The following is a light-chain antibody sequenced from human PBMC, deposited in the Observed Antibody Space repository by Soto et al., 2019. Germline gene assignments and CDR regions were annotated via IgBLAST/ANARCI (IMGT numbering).Light chain of an antibody. V-gene: IGKV3-15*01. CDR1: QSIRTN. CDR3: QQYFNWPLTWT. CDR2: GAS. J-gene: IGKJ1*01. Sequence: EIVLTQSPATLSVSAGGTVTLSCRASQSIRTNVAWYQQIPGQAPRLLVYGASTRATGVPASFSGSGSGIEFTHTISSLQSEDSAFYFCQQYFNWPLTWTFGPGTKVQIK.